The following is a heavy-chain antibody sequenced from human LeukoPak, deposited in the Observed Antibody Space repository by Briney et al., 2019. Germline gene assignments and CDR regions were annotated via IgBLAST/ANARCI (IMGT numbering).Heavy chain of an antibody. J-gene: IGHJ4*02. D-gene: IGHD3-22*01. Sequence: GSLRLSCAASGFTFSSYGMHWVRQAPGKGLEWVAVIWCDGSNTYYADSVKGRFTISRDNSKNTLYLQMNSLRAEDTTVYYCAKEPYDSSGYYFFSTDYWGQGTLVTVSS. CDR2: IWCDGSNT. V-gene: IGHV3-33*06. CDR3: AKEPYDSSGYYFFSTDY. CDR1: GFTFSSYG.